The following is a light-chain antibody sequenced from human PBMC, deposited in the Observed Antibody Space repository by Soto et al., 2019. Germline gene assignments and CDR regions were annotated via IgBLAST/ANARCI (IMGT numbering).Light chain of an antibody. Sequence: EIVLTQSPDTLSVSPGERATLSCRASQSVSGSDLAWYQQKPGQAPGLLISGVSNRATGTPDRFSGSGSGTDFTLTISSLEPEDFAVFYCHQYGISPPTFGPGTKVDIK. CDR3: HQYGISPPT. J-gene: IGKJ1*01. CDR1: QSVSGSD. V-gene: IGKV3-20*01. CDR2: GVS.